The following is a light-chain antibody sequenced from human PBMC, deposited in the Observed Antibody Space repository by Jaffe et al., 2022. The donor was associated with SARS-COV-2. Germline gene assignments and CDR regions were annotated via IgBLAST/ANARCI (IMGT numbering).Light chain of an antibody. CDR1: SSNVGNNY. V-gene: IGLV1-47*01. CDR3: VAWDDSQKSI. J-gene: IGLJ2*01. CDR2: RTD. Sequence: QSALTQPPSASGAPGQTVTISCSGSSSNVGNNYVYWYQQVPGTAPKLLIYRTDQRPSGVSGRFSASKSGTSASLAISGLRSEDEADYYCVAWDDSQKSIFGGGTKLTVL.